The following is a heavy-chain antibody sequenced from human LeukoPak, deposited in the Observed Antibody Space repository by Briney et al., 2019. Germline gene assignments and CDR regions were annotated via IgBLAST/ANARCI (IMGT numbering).Heavy chain of an antibody. D-gene: IGHD6-19*01. CDR1: GFTFSTDA. V-gene: IGHV3-23*01. Sequence: GGSLRLSCAASGFTFSTDAMTWVRQAPGKGLQWVSAISGSGGDTYYEDSVKGRFTISRDNSMNMMYLQMNSLRAEDTAVYYCARDSSGWSKNYWGQGTLVTVSS. CDR3: ARDSSGWSKNY. J-gene: IGHJ4*02. CDR2: ISGSGGDT.